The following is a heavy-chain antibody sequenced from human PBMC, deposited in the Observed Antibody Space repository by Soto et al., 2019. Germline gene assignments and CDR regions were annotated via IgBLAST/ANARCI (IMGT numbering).Heavy chain of an antibody. Sequence: PGESLKIPCQASGDNFATYWIAWVRQIHGKGLEYMGIIYPGNSDARYSPSFQGQVTFSADKSISTAYLHWSSLKASDTAMYYCARHGFYGDYASNYFDPWGQGTLVTVSS. J-gene: IGHJ5*02. D-gene: IGHD4-17*01. CDR3: ARHGFYGDYASNYFDP. CDR1: GDNFATYW. CDR2: IYPGNSDA. V-gene: IGHV5-51*01.